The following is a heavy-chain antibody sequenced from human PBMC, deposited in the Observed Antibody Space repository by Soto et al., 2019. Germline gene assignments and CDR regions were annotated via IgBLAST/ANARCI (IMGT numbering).Heavy chain of an antibody. D-gene: IGHD3-22*01. Sequence: QVKLVQSGAEVKKPGTSMKVSCKASGYTFGTSGISWIRQAPGQVLEWMGWISAYNGNTNYEQKLQDRVTMTTDTSTNTADLELRSLRSDDTAVYYCARAGHYYDSSGYANWGQGTLVTVS. CDR2: ISAYNGNT. CDR1: GYTFGTSG. V-gene: IGHV1-18*01. J-gene: IGHJ4*02. CDR3: ARAGHYYDSSGYAN.